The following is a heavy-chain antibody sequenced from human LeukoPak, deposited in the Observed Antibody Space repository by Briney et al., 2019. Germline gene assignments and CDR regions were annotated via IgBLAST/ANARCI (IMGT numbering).Heavy chain of an antibody. V-gene: IGHV4-39*01. J-gene: IGHJ4*02. CDR1: GGSISSYY. D-gene: IGHD1-26*01. Sequence: PSETLSLTCTVSGGSISSYYWSWIRQPPGKGLEWIGSIYYSGSTYYNPSLKSRVTISVDTSKNQFSLKLSSVTAADTAVYYCARHPLSGSYYRSVDYWGQGTLVTVSS. CDR2: IYYSGST. CDR3: ARHPLSGSYYRSVDY.